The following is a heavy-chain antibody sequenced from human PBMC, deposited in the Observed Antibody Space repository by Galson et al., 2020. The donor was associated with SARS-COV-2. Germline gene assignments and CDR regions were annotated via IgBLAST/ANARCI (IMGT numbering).Heavy chain of an antibody. Sequence: GGSLRLSCAASGFTFSSYWMSWVRQAPGKGLEWVANIKQDGSEKYYVDSVKGRFTISRDNAKNSLYLQMNSLRAEDTAVYYCAREPLSYYYDSSGYYYEYYFDYCGQGTLVTVSS. CDR1: GFTFSSYW. J-gene: IGHJ4*02. D-gene: IGHD3-22*01. V-gene: IGHV3-7*01. CDR2: IKQDGSEK. CDR3: AREPLSYYYDSSGYYYEYYFDY.